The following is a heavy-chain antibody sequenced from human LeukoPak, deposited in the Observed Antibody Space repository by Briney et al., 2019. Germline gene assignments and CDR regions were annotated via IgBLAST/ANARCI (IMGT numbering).Heavy chain of an antibody. V-gene: IGHV4-59*08. CDR2: VYYSGSA. Sequence: PSETLSLTCTVSGGSISNYYWSWVRQPPGERLEWIGYVYYSGSANYNPSLKSRVTISVDTSKNEFSLKLRSVTATDTAVYYCARQARGAAAPMDVWGQGTTVTVSS. CDR1: GGSISNYY. D-gene: IGHD6-13*01. CDR3: ARQARGAAAPMDV. J-gene: IGHJ6*02.